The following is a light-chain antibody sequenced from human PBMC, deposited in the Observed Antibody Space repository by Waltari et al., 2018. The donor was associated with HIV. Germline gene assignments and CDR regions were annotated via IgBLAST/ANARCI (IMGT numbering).Light chain of an antibody. V-gene: IGLV1-47*01. CDR3: ATWDDSLNGVL. Sequence: SVLTQPPSASGPPGQKVTISCSGSSSNIGSNSVFWYQQLPGAAPKLLIYRDTQRPSGVPDRFSGSKSGTSASLAISGLRSEDEAVYSCATWDDSLNGVLFGGGTNLNVL. CDR1: SSNIGSNS. J-gene: IGLJ2*01. CDR2: RDT.